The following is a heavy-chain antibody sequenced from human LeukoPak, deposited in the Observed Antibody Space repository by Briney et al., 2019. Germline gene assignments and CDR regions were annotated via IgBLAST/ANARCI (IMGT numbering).Heavy chain of an antibody. V-gene: IGHV3-33*01. D-gene: IGHD3-10*01. CDR1: GFTFSSYG. Sequence: PGRSLRLSCAASGFTFSSYGMHWVRQAPGKGLEWVAVIWYDGSNKYYADSVKGRFTISRDNSKNTLYLQMNSLRAKDTAVYYCARDPGDRTYYYGSGSKGDAFDIWGQGTMVTVSS. CDR3: ARDPGDRTYYYGSGSKGDAFDI. J-gene: IGHJ3*02. CDR2: IWYDGSNK.